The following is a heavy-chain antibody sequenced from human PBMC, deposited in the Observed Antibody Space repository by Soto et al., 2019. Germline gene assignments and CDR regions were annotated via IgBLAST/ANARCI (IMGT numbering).Heavy chain of an antibody. CDR2: IFYSGRT. Sequence: QVQLQESGPGLVKPSQTLSLTCSVSGGSISSGDYYWSWVRQHPGKGLEWIGYIFYSGRTYYNPSLKSRVTISVDTSKNQFSLKLSSVTAADTAVYYCARWGSGDIVVVAAIDYWGQGTLVTVSS. J-gene: IGHJ4*02. D-gene: IGHD2-15*01. V-gene: IGHV4-31*03. CDR3: ARWGSGDIVVVAAIDY. CDR1: GGSISSGDYY.